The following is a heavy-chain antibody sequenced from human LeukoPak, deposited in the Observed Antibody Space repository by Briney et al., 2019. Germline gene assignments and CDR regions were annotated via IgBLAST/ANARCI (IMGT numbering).Heavy chain of an antibody. CDR3: ARNRLGYCSSTSCPNYYYYYMDV. J-gene: IGHJ6*03. D-gene: IGHD2-2*01. CDR1: GGSISSYY. V-gene: IGHV4-34*01. CDR2: INHSGST. Sequence: SETLSLTCTVSGGSISSYYWSWIRQPAGKGLEWIGEINHSGSTNYNPSLKSRVTISVDTSKNQFSLKLSSVTAADTAVYYCARNRLGYCSSTSCPNYYYYYMDVWGKGTTVTVSS.